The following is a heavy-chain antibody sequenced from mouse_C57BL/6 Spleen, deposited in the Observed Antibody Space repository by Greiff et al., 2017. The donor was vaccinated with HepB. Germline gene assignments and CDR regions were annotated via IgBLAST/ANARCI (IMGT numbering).Heavy chain of an antibody. CDR1: GFNIKDYY. CDR2: IDPEDGDT. V-gene: IGHV14-1*01. Sequence: EVQRVESGAELVRPGASVKLSCTASGFNIKDYYMHWVKQRPEQGLEWIGRIDPEDGDTEYAPKFQGKATMTADTSSNTAYLQLSSLTSEDTAVYYCTTDYYGSDYYAMDYWGQGTSVTVSS. D-gene: IGHD1-1*01. J-gene: IGHJ4*01. CDR3: TTDYYGSDYYAMDY.